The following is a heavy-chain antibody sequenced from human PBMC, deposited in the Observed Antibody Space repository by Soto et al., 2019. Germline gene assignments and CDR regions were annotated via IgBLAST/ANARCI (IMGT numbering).Heavy chain of an antibody. D-gene: IGHD2-8*01. J-gene: IGHJ4*01. CDR3: VSWVSAHFDY. V-gene: IGHV3-23*01. Sequence: GGSLRLSCAASGFTFDSPYSHGMSWVRQSPGKGPEWVSTISSNGANTHYAESVKGRFTISKDASRNTVHLHMNSLRAEDTATYFCVSWVSAHFDYWGHGTPLTVS. CDR1: GFTFDSPYSHG. CDR2: ISSNGANT.